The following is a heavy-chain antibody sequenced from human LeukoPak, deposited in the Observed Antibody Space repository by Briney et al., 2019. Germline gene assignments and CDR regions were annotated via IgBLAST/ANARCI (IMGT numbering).Heavy chain of an antibody. J-gene: IGHJ4*02. CDR2: IYTSGST. Sequence: SETLSLTCTVSGGSISGYYWSWIRQPAGKGLEWIGHIYTSGSTNYNPSLKSRVTISVDTSKNQFSLKLSSVTAADTAVYYCARAEQFVLLWFGPFDYWGQGTLVTVSS. V-gene: IGHV4-4*07. CDR1: GGSISGYY. D-gene: IGHD3-10*01. CDR3: ARAEQFVLLWFGPFDY.